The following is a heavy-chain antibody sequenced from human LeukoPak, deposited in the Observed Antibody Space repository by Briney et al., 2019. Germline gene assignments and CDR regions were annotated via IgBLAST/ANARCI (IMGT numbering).Heavy chain of an antibody. CDR3: ARLKGLANWGWRGSANVDY. V-gene: IGHV4-38-2*02. CDR2: VYHSGAE. D-gene: IGHD7-27*01. CDR1: TDAITSHFY. Sequence: SETLSLTCIVSTDAITSHFYWGWIRQSPGEGGKGLEWIASVYHSGAEYVNPSLKSRVTTSVDTSKSQFYLTLTSVTAADTAVYYCARLKGLANWGWRGSANVDYWGQGTLVTVSS. J-gene: IGHJ4*02.